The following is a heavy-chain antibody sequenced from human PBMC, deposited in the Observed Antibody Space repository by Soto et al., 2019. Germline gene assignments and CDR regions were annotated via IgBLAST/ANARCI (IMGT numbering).Heavy chain of an antibody. CDR3: AIPMTFGGARLPYFFDP. V-gene: IGHV3-30-3*01. CDR1: GFTFSRSP. Sequence: QVQLVESGGGVVQPGRSLRLSCAASGFTFSRSPMHWVRQAPGKGLEWVALISSDGSTEYYADSVKGRFTVSRDNSMNTLYFQMNSLRAEDTAMYYWAIPMTFGGARLPYFFDPWGQGTLVTVSS. CDR2: ISSDGSTE. J-gene: IGHJ5*02. D-gene: IGHD3-16*01.